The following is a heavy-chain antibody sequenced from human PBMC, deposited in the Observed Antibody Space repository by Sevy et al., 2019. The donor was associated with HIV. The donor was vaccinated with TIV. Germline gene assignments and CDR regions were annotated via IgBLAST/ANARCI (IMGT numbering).Heavy chain of an antibody. V-gene: IGHV3-43*01. Sequence: GGSLRLSCAASGFTFDDYTMHWVRQAPGKGLEWVSLISWDGGSTHYADSVKGRFTISRDNSKNLLYLQMNSLRTEDTALYYCAKGWGLGYSYGYHPLVYWGQGTLVTVSS. CDR3: AKGWGLGYSYGYHPLVY. D-gene: IGHD5-18*01. J-gene: IGHJ4*02. CDR2: ISWDGGST. CDR1: GFTFDDYT.